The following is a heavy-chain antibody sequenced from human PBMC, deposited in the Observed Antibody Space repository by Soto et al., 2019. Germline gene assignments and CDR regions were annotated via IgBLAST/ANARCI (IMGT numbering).Heavy chain of an antibody. V-gene: IGHV4-31*03. Sequence: SETLSLTCSVSGAALNSGNYYWSWIRQVPGKDLEWIGHIYVTGAVDYNPSLRDRITISQDTSERQFSLNLRLVTAADTAVYYCARLRIATNNYKWFDPWGQGTPVTVSS. CDR1: GAALNSGNYY. J-gene: IGHJ5*02. D-gene: IGHD2-21*01. CDR3: ARLRIATNNYKWFDP. CDR2: IYVTGAV.